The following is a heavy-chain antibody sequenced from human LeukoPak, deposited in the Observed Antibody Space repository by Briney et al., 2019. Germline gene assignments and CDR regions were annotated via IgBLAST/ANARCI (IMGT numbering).Heavy chain of an antibody. J-gene: IGHJ6*02. CDR1: GGSFSGYY. Sequence: SETLSLTCAVYGGSFSGYYWSWIRQPPGKGLEWIGEINHSGSTNYNPSLKSRVTISVDTFKNQFSLKLSSVTAADTAVYYCARSVTFSHYYYYYGMDVWGQGTTVTVSS. V-gene: IGHV4-34*01. CDR2: INHSGST. CDR3: ARSVTFSHYYYYYGMDV. D-gene: IGHD5-18*01.